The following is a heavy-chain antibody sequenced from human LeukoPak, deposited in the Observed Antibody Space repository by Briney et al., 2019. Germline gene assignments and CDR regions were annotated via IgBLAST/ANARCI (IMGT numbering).Heavy chain of an antibody. CDR1: GFTFSSCA. D-gene: IGHD2-15*01. V-gene: IGHV3-23*01. Sequence: GGSLRLSCAASGFTFSSCAMSWVRQAPGKGLEWVSAISGSGGSTYYADSVKGRFIISRDNSKNTLYLQMNSLRAEDTAVYYCAKVGVDIVVVVAATPFDYWGQGTLVTVSS. CDR2: ISGSGGST. CDR3: AKVGVDIVVVVAATPFDY. J-gene: IGHJ4*02.